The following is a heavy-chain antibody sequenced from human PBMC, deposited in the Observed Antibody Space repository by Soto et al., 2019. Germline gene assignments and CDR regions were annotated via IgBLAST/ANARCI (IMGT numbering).Heavy chain of an antibody. J-gene: IGHJ1*01. CDR1: GGSISSYY. CDR2: IYYSGST. CDR3: ASAAYCGGDCYNDHFFQH. D-gene: IGHD2-21*02. Sequence: KASETLSLTCTVSGGSISSYYWSWIRQPPGKGLEWIGYIYYSGSTNYNPSLKSRVTISVETSKNQFSLKLSSVTAADTAVYYCASAAYCGGDCYNDHFFQHWGQGTLVTVYS. V-gene: IGHV4-59*01.